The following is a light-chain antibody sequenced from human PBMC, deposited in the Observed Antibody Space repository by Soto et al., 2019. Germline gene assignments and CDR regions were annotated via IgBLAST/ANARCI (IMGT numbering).Light chain of an antibody. J-gene: IGKJ1*01. Sequence: EILMTQAAATLAVSRLGLATLSFRASQSVSSKLAWYQQKPGQAPRLLIYGAYTRATGIPARFSGSGSGTEFTLIISSLQSEDSAVYYCQQYNSWLWTFGQGTKVDIK. V-gene: IGKV3-15*01. CDR1: QSVSSK. CDR3: QQYNSWLWT. CDR2: GAY.